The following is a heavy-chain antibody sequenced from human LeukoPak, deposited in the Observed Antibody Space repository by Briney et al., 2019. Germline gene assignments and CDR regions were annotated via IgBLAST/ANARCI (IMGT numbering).Heavy chain of an antibody. Sequence: GGTLRLSCATSGFIFSHHGMNWVRQAPGKGLEWVSGIRADAVTTYYADSVKGRFIVSRDNSKNTVYLQMNSLSAEDAAVYYCVKDDGWVQYANWGQGTLVTVSS. CDR2: IRADAVTT. V-gene: IGHV3-23*01. J-gene: IGHJ4*02. D-gene: IGHD5-24*01. CDR3: VKDDGWVQYAN. CDR1: GFIFSHHG.